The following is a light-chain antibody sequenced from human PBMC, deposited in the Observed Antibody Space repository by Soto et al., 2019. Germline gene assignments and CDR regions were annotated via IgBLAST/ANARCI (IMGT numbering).Light chain of an antibody. CDR2: EGT. CDR3: SSYAGINKGV. J-gene: IGLJ1*01. CDR1: SSDVGTYYF. Sequence: QSALTQPASVSGSLGQSITISCTGSSSDVGTYYFVSWYQQHPGKVPKLMIYEGTKRPSGVSDRFSGSKSGNTASMTISGLQAEDEANYYCSSYAGINKGVLGTGTKLTVL. V-gene: IGLV2-14*02.